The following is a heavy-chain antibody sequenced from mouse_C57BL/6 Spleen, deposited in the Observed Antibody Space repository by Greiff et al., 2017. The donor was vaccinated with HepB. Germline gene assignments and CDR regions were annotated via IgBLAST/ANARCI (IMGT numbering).Heavy chain of an antibody. D-gene: IGHD1-1*01. CDR1: GYTFTSYD. Sequence: QVQLQQSGPELVKPGASVKLSCKASGYTFTSYDINWVKQRPGQGLEWIGWIYPRDGSTKYNEKFKGKATLTVDTSSSTAYMELHSLTSEDSAVYFCAREEDYYGSSYSWFAYWGQGTLVTVSA. J-gene: IGHJ3*01. CDR3: AREEDYYGSSYSWFAY. V-gene: IGHV1-85*01. CDR2: IYPRDGST.